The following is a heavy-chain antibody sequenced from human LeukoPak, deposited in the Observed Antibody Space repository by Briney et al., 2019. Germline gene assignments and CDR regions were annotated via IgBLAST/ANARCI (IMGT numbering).Heavy chain of an antibody. CDR3: ARERWGGVTY. Sequence: GGSLRLSCAASGFTFSSYSMLWVRQAPGKGLEWVSYISSSSSTIYYADSVKGRFTISRDNAKNSLYLQMNSLRAEDTAVYYCARERWGGVTYWGQGTLVTVSS. CDR2: ISSSSSTI. D-gene: IGHD2-21*02. J-gene: IGHJ4*02. V-gene: IGHV3-48*04. CDR1: GFTFSSYS.